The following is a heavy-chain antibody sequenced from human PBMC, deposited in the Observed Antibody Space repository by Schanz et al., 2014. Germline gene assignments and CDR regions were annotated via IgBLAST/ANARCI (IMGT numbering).Heavy chain of an antibody. CDR3: AKGRFGELSAFDI. CDR2: ITGASDHI. CDR1: GITFSSHS. V-gene: IGHV3-23*04. J-gene: IGHJ3*02. D-gene: IGHD3-10*01. Sequence: EVHLVESGGGLVQPGGSLRLSCAASGITFSSHSFNWVRQAPGKGLEWVSGITGASDHIDYAESVKGRFTISRDNSKNTLYLQMNSLRAEDTAVYYCAKGRFGELSAFDIWGQGTMVTVSS.